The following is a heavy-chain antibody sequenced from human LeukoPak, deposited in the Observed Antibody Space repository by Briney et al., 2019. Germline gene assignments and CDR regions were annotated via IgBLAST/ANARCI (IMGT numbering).Heavy chain of an antibody. CDR2: IYRSGST. Sequence: SETLSLTCAVSGYSISSGYYWGWIRQPPGKGLEWIGSIYRSGSTYYNPSLKSRVTISVDTSKNQFSLKLSSVTAADTAVYYCARHSPLYYYDSSGYFDYWGQGTLVTVSS. CDR1: GYSISSGYY. J-gene: IGHJ4*02. V-gene: IGHV4-38-2*01. CDR3: ARHSPLYYYDSSGYFDY. D-gene: IGHD3-22*01.